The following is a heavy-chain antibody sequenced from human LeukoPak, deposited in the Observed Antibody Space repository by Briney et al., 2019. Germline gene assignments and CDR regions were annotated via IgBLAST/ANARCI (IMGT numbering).Heavy chain of an antibody. D-gene: IGHD6-19*01. CDR2: MHYTGII. CDR3: ARHRIEVAGSYFDY. CDR1: GDSISTYY. Sequence: PSETLSLTCIVSGDSISTYYWSWIRRPPGRGLEWIGYMHYTGIIRYNPSLESRVTISADTSKSQFSLNLGSVTAADTAVYYCARHRIEVAGSYFDYWGQGTLVTVSS. J-gene: IGHJ4*02. V-gene: IGHV4-59*08.